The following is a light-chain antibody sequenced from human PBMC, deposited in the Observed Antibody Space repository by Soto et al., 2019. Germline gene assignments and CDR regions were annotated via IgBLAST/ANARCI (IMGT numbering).Light chain of an antibody. Sequence: EIVMTQSPATLSVSPVERATLSCMASQSVSSNLAWYQQKPGQAPRLLIYGASNRATGIPDRFSGNGSGTDFTLTISGLQSEDFALYFCQQYNNWPFSFGPGTRLEIK. V-gene: IGKV3D-15*01. J-gene: IGKJ5*01. CDR1: QSVSSN. CDR2: GAS. CDR3: QQYNNWPFS.